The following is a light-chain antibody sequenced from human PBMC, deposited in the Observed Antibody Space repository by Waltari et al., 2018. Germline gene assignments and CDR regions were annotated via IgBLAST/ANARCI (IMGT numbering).Light chain of an antibody. CDR2: LGS. CDR3: MQSLQTLWT. Sequence: DIVVTQSPLSLPVTPGEPASISCRSSQSLLHRKGKNYLDWYLQKPGQSQQLLFYLGSNRAAGVPDMFSGSGSGTYFTLRISRVEAEDVGVYYCMQSLQTLWTFGPGTKVEIK. V-gene: IGKV2-28*01. J-gene: IGKJ1*01. CDR1: QSLLHRKGKNY.